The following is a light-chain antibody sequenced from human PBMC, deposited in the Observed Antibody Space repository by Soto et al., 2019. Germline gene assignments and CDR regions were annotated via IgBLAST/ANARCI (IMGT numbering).Light chain of an antibody. J-gene: IGKJ5*01. CDR1: QSVYSF. CDR2: DAS. V-gene: IGKV3-11*01. Sequence: EIVLTQSPAALSLSPGERATRSCRASQSVYSFLAWYQQKPGQAPRLLIYDASNRATGIPARFSGSGSGTDFTLTISSLEPEDFAVYYCQQRSSWPPITFGQGTRLEIK. CDR3: QQRSSWPPIT.